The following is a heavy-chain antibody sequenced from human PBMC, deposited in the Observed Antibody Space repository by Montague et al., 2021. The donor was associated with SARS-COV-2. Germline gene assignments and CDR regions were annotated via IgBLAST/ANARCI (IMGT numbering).Heavy chain of an antibody. V-gene: IGHV4-4*02. CDR2: IYQGAST. D-gene: IGHD4-23*01. CDR3: VRAGGFHNRPPV. CDR1: GDSIMTTDC. J-gene: IGHJ4*02. Sequence: SETLSLTCAVSGDSIMTTDCWSWARQPPGKGLEWIGEIYQGASTNYNPSLKSRVTMSVDRSKNQVSLELYSVTAAVTALYYCVRAGGFHNRPPVWGQGALVIVSS.